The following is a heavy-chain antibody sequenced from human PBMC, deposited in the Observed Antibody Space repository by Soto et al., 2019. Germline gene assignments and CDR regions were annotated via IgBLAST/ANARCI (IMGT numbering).Heavy chain of an antibody. J-gene: IGHJ4*02. D-gene: IGHD4-17*01. V-gene: IGHV3-23*04. CDR3: AKDPTGDYIGAFDC. Sequence: EVQVVESGGGLVQPGGSLRLSCAASGLTFSRYAWTWVRQAPGTGLEWVSSISGSGAQRQYADSVKGRLTISRDNSQNMLYLQINSLRAEDTAIYYCAKDPTGDYIGAFDCWGQGTLVTVSS. CDR2: ISGSGAQR. CDR1: GLTFSRYA.